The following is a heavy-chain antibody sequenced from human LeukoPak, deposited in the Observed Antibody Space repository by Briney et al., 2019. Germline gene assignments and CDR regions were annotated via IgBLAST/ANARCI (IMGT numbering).Heavy chain of an antibody. CDR3: ARTGPILAYYYYYYMDV. CDR1: GGTFSSYA. J-gene: IGHJ6*03. V-gene: IGHV1-2*02. CDR2: INPNSGGT. Sequence: RASVKVSCKASGGTFSSYAISWVRQAPGQGLEWMGWINPNSGGTNYAQKFQGRVTMTRDTSISTAYMEMSRLRSDDTAVYYCARTGPILAYYYYYYMDVWGKGTTVTVSS. D-gene: IGHD3-3*01.